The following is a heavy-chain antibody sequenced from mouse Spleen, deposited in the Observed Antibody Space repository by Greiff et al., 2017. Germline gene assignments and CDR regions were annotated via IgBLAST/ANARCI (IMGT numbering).Heavy chain of an antibody. CDR3: ARQYDYDRIYAMDY. CDR2: ISNGGGST. J-gene: IGHJ4*01. V-gene: IGHV5-12*01. Sequence: EVMLVESGGGLVQPGGSLKLSCAASGFTFSDYYMYWVRQTPEKRLEWVAYISNGGGSTYYPDTVKGRFTISRDNAKNTLYLQMSRLKSEDTAMYYCARQYDYDRIYAMDYWGQGTSVTVSS. D-gene: IGHD2-4*01. CDR1: GFTFSDYY.